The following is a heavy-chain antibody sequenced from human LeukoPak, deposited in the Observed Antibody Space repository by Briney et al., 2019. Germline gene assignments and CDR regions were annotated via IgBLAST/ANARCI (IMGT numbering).Heavy chain of an antibody. D-gene: IGHD2-15*01. CDR1: GFTFDDYA. CDR2: ISWNSGSI. J-gene: IGHJ4*02. V-gene: IGHV3-9*01. CDR3: AKGRGVE. Sequence: GRSLRLSCAASGFTFDDYAMHWVRQAPGKGLEWVSGISWNSGSIGYADSVKGRFTISRDNAKNSLYLQMNSLRAEDTALYYCAKGRGVEWGQGTLVTVSS.